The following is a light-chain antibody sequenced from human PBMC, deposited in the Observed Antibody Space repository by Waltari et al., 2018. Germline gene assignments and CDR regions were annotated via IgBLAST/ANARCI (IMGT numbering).Light chain of an antibody. V-gene: IGLV1-51*02. CDR3: GTWDSSLSVVV. CDR2: ENK. CDR1: RPNVGENY. Sequence: QPVLTQPPSVSAAPGQNVNTPCSCSRPNVGENYVAWYQHLPRTAPRLLIYENKIRPSGIPDRFSGSKSGTSAILGITGLQTGDEADYYCGTWDSSLSVVVFGGGTKLTVL. J-gene: IGLJ2*01.